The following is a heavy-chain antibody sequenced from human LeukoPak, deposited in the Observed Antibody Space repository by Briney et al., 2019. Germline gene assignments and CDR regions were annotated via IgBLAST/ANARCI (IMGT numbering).Heavy chain of an antibody. Sequence: ASVKVSCKASGYTFTGYYMHWVRQAPGQGLEWVGWINSNSGGTNYAQKFQGRVTMTRDTSISTAYMELSRLRSDDTAVYYCARSPHILTGENFDYWGQGTLVTVSS. V-gene: IGHV1-2*02. J-gene: IGHJ4*02. CDR2: INSNSGGT. CDR3: ARSPHILTGENFDY. CDR1: GYTFTGYY. D-gene: IGHD3-9*01.